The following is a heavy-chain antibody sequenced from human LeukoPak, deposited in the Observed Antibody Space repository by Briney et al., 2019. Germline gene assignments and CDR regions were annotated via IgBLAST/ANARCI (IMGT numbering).Heavy chain of an antibody. CDR1: GFIFRNYW. J-gene: IGHJ4*02. Sequence: PGGSLRLSCAASGFIFRNYWMTWVRQTPGKGLEWVANIKQDGSETHYLDSVKGRFTISRDNAKNSLYLQMNSLRAEDTAVYYCARIITMIVVVPGDYWGQGTLVTVCS. CDR3: ARIITMIVVVPGDY. D-gene: IGHD3-22*01. CDR2: IKQDGSET. V-gene: IGHV3-7*03.